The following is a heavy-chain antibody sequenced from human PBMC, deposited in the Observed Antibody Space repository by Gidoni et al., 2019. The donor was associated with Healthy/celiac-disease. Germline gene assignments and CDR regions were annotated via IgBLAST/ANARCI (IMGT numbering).Heavy chain of an antibody. J-gene: IGHJ4*02. CDR3: ASGAD. CDR1: GFTFSSYW. V-gene: IGHV3-7*03. D-gene: IGHD3-10*01. CDR2: IKQDGSEK. Sequence: EVQLVESGGGLVQPGGPLRLPFAACGFTFSSYWLRWVRQAPGKGLEWVANIKQDGSEKYYVDSVKGRFTISRDNAKNSLYLQMNSLRAEDTAVYYCASGADWGQGTLVTVSS.